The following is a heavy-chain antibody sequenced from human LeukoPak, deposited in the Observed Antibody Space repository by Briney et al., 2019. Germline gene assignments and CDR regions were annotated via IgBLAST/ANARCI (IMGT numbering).Heavy chain of an antibody. CDR1: GFTLSSYA. CDR2: ISYDGSNK. V-gene: IGHV3-30-3*01. CDR3: ARAAHDIPIIDLDY. J-gene: IGHJ4*02. Sequence: PGGSLRLSCVASGFTLSSYAMHWVRQAPGKGLEWVAIISYDGSNKYYADSVKGRFTSSRDNSKNTLYLQMNSLRAEDTAVYYCARAAHDIPIIDLDYWGQGTLVTVSS. D-gene: IGHD3-9*01.